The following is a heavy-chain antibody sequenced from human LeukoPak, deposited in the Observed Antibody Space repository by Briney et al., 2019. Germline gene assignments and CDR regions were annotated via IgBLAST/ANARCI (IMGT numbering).Heavy chain of an antibody. CDR3: ARWFGEFPYAFDI. Sequence: GGSLRLSCAASGFTFSSYWMSWVRQAPGKGLEWVSVIYSGGSTYYADSVKGRFTISRDNSKNTLYLQMNSLRAEDTAVYYCARWFGEFPYAFDIWGQGTMVTVSS. D-gene: IGHD3-10*01. CDR2: IYSGGST. CDR1: GFTFSSYW. V-gene: IGHV3-53*01. J-gene: IGHJ3*02.